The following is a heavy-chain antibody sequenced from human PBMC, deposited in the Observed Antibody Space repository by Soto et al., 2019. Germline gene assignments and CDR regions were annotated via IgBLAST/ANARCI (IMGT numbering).Heavy chain of an antibody. V-gene: IGHV6-1*01. Sequence: QIHLQQSGPGLVKPSQTLSLTCAISGDSVSTNSATWDWIRQSPSRGLEWLGRTYSRSNWYTDYAVSVKGRRTISPDTSNNQLSLQLNSVTHDDTAVYYCARLIGNSWLDSWGQGTLVTVSS. D-gene: IGHD2-8*01. CDR1: GDSVSTNSAT. CDR2: TYSRSNWYT. J-gene: IGHJ5*01. CDR3: ARLIGNSWLDS.